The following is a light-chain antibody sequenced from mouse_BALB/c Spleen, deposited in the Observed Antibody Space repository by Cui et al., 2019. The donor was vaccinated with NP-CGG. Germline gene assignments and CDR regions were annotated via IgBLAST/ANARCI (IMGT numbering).Light chain of an antibody. CDR1: TGAVTINNY. V-gene: IGLV1*01. CDR2: GTN. J-gene: IGLJ1*01. Sequence: QALVSPDSALTTSPAETVTLTCRASTGAVTINNYANWVQEKPDHLFTGLIGGTNNRAPGVPARFSGSLIGDKAALTITGAQTEDEAIYFCALWYSNHWVFGGGTKLTVL. CDR3: ALWYSNHWV.